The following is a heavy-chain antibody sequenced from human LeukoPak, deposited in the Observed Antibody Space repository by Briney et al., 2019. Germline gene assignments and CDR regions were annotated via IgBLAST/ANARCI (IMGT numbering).Heavy chain of an antibody. J-gene: IGHJ4*02. CDR1: GFTFSSYA. D-gene: IGHD2-15*01. Sequence: TGGSLRLSCAASGFTFSSYAMSWVRQAPGKGLEWVANIKPDGSEKYYVDSVKGRFTISRDNAKNSLYLQINSLRAGDTAVYYCARGPVKFGIVVVVPFDYWGQGTLVTVSS. V-gene: IGHV3-7*01. CDR2: IKPDGSEK. CDR3: ARGPVKFGIVVVVPFDY.